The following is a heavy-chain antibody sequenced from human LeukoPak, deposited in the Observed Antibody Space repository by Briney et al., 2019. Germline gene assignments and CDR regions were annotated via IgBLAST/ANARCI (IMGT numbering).Heavy chain of an antibody. V-gene: IGHV3-30-3*01. CDR1: GFTFSNHA. CDR3: ARGRSYRSGWSDGGLDY. CDR2: ISYDGSNK. Sequence: GSLRLSCSASGFTFSNHAMHWVRPAPGKGLGCVAVISYDGSNKYYADSVKGRFTISRDNSKNTLYLQMNSLRAEDTAVYFCARGRSYRSGWSDGGLDYWGQGTLVTVSS. J-gene: IGHJ4*02. D-gene: IGHD6-19*01.